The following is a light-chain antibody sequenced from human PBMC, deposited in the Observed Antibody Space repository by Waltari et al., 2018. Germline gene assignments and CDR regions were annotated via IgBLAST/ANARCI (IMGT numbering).Light chain of an antibody. J-gene: IGKJ1*01. CDR3: QQYKSYPWT. CDR2: RAS. V-gene: IGKV1-5*03. CDR1: QSISDW. Sequence: DIQMTQSPSTLSASVGDRVTITCRASQSISDWLAWDQQKSGTAPKLLIYRASSLESGGPSRFSGRGSGREFTLHIRSMPPDDFATFYCQQYKSYPWTLGQGTKLEIK.